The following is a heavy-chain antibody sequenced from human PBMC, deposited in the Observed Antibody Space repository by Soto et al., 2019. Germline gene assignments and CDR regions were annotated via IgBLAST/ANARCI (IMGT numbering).Heavy chain of an antibody. D-gene: IGHD4-17*01. Sequence: GGSLRLSCAASGFTFSSYWMSWVRQAPGKGLEWVANIKQDGSEKYYVDSVKGRFTISRENAKNSLYLQMNSLRAEDTAVYYCARYSPDYGDYNGYYYYYMDVWGKGTTVTVSS. V-gene: IGHV3-7*01. CDR3: ARYSPDYGDYNGYYYYYMDV. CDR1: GFTFSSYW. CDR2: IKQDGSEK. J-gene: IGHJ6*03.